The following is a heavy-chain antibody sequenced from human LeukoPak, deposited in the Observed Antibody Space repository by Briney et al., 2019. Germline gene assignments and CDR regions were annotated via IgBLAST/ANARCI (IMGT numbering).Heavy chain of an antibody. CDR1: GGTFSSYA. J-gene: IGHJ5*02. CDR2: IIPIFGTA. V-gene: IGHV1-69*05. Sequence: SVKVSCKASGGTFSSYAIIWVRQAPGQGLEWMGGIIPIFGTANYAQKFQGRVTITTDESTSTAYMVLSSLRSEDTAVYYCARTPYYYDSSGYYCWFDPWGQGTLVTVSS. CDR3: ARTPYYYDSSGYYCWFDP. D-gene: IGHD3-22*01.